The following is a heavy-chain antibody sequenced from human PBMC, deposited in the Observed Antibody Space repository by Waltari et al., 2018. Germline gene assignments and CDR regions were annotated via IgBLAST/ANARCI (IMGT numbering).Heavy chain of an antibody. V-gene: IGHV1-8*01. D-gene: IGHD3-3*01. Sequence: QVQLVQSGAEVKKPGASVKVSCKASGYTFTSYDINWVRQATGQGLEWMGWMNPNSGNTGYAQKFQGRVTMTRNTSRSTAYMELSSLRSEDTAVYYCARVDYDFWSGYIGWFDPWGQGTLVTVSS. CDR1: GYTFTSYD. J-gene: IGHJ5*02. CDR2: MNPNSGNT. CDR3: ARVDYDFWSGYIGWFDP.